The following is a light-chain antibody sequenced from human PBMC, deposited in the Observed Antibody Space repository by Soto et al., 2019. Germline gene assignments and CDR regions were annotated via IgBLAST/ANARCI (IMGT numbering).Light chain of an antibody. Sequence: DIQMTQSPSSLSASVGDRVTITCRASQSISSYLNWYQQKPGKAPKLRIYAASSLQSGVPSRFSGSGSGTEFTLTISSLQPEDFATYYCQQSYSTSITFGQGTRLEIK. J-gene: IGKJ5*01. CDR3: QQSYSTSIT. CDR1: QSISSY. CDR2: AAS. V-gene: IGKV1-39*01.